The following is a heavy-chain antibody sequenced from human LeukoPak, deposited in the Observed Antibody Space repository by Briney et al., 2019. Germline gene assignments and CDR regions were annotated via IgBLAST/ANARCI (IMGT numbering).Heavy chain of an antibody. CDR1: GGSFSGYY. J-gene: IGHJ4*02. Sequence: PSETLSLTCAVYGGSFSGYYWSWIRQPPGKGLEWIGSIYYSWSTYYNPSLKSRVTISVDTSKNQFSLKLSSVTAADTAVYYCAGSGIVGATLDYWGQGTLVTVSS. D-gene: IGHD1-26*01. V-gene: IGHV4-34*01. CDR2: IYYSWST. CDR3: AGSGIVGATLDY.